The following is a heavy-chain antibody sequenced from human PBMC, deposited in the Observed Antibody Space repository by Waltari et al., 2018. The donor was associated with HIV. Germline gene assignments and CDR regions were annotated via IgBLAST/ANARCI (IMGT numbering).Heavy chain of an antibody. CDR1: GFSFSDYG. J-gene: IGHJ4*02. V-gene: IGHV3-33*01. CDR2: IWYDGGIK. D-gene: IGHD1-26*01. Sequence: QEHLVESGGGGVQPGRSLRLSGKASGFSFSDYGMTWVRQAPGKGLEWVAVIWYDGGIKYYAESVKGRFIVSRDNSKNILYLEMNSLSAEDTGFYYCARGSPGSRFSGSDYDYWGQGTLVTVSS. CDR3: ARGSPGSRFSGSDYDY.